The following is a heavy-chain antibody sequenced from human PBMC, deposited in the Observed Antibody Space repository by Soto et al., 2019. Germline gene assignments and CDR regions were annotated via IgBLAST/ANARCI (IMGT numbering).Heavy chain of an antibody. Sequence: PVGSLRLSCAASGFTFSSYEMNWVRQAPGKGLEWVSYISSSGSTIYYADSVKGRFTISRDNAKNSLYLQMNSLRAEDTAVYYCARLGYPFDYWGQGTLVTVSS. D-gene: IGHD5-12*01. CDR3: ARLGYPFDY. J-gene: IGHJ4*02. CDR2: ISSSGSTI. CDR1: GFTFSSYE. V-gene: IGHV3-48*03.